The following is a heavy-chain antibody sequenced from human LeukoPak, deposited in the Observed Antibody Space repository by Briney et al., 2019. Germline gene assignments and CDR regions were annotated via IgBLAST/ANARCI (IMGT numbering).Heavy chain of an antibody. V-gene: IGHV3-21*01. D-gene: IGHD6-6*01. CDR3: AREFEYSTSGAGY. CDR2: MSILSGIT. CDR1: GFPFSGYS. Sequence: GGALRLSCAGSGFPFSGYSMNWVRQTPGKGLEWVSSMSILSGITYYADSVKGRFTVYRDYAKNLLHLQMNSLRVEDTAIYYCAREFEYSTSGAGYWGQGTLVTVSS. J-gene: IGHJ4*02.